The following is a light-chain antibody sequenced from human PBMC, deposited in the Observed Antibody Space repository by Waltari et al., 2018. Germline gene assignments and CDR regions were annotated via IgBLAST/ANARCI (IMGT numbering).Light chain of an antibody. Sequence: QSVLTQTPSVSEAPRQRVTISCSGSRSNIGNNAVNWYQQVPGKAPKLLVFADDLLPSGVPARFSGSKSGTSASLAISGLLSEDEGVYFCAAWDDSLKGVLFGGGTKLTVL. CDR2: ADD. CDR3: AAWDDSLKGVL. J-gene: IGLJ2*01. CDR1: RSNIGNNA. V-gene: IGLV1-36*01.